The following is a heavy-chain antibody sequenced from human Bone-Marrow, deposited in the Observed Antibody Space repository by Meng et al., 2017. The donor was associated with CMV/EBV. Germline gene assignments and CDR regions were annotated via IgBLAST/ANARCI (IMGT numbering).Heavy chain of an antibody. CDR3: ARDVPAAIFNPYYYYGMDV. D-gene: IGHD2-2*01. J-gene: IGHJ6*02. CDR2: INHSGST. Sequence: SETLSLTCAVYGGSFSGYYWSWIRQPPGKGLEWIGEINHSGSTNYNPSLKSRVTISVDTSKNQFSLKLSSVTAADTAVYYCARDVPAAIFNPYYYYGMDVWGQGTTVTSP. CDR1: GGSFSGYY. V-gene: IGHV4-34*01.